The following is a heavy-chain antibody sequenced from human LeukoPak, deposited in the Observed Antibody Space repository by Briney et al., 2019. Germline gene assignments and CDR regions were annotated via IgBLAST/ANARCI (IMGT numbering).Heavy chain of an antibody. Sequence: GASVKVSCKASGGTFSSYTISWVRQAPGQGLEWMGRIIPILGIANYAQKFQGRVTITADKSTCTAYMELSSLRSEDTAVYFCARAPSSHSSGWYGVDYWGQGTLVTVSS. CDR3: ARAPSSHSSGWYGVDY. V-gene: IGHV1-69*02. J-gene: IGHJ4*02. D-gene: IGHD6-19*01. CDR2: IIPILGIA. CDR1: GGTFSSYT.